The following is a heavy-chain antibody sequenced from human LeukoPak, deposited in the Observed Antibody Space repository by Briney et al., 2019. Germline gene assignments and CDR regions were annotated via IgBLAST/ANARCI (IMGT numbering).Heavy chain of an antibody. CDR2: IYYSGIS. Sequence: SETLSLTCTVSGGSISSYYWSWSRQPPGKGLEWIWYIYYSGISSYNPSLKSRLTISVGTSKNQFSLKLSSVTAADTAVYYCASFKVGHDAFDIWGHGTPVTVSS. J-gene: IGHJ3*02. CDR3: ASFKVGHDAFDI. D-gene: IGHD1-26*01. V-gene: IGHV4-59*01. CDR1: GGSISSYY.